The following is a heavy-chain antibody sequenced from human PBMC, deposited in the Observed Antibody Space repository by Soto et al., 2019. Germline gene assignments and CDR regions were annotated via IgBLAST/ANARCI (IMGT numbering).Heavy chain of an antibody. CDR1: GFTFNSYG. CDR3: AKESYYDSSGYYSDYFDY. D-gene: IGHD3-22*01. V-gene: IGHV3-30*18. Sequence: QVQLVESGGGVVQPGRSPRLSCAASGFTFNSYGMHWVRQAPGKGLEWVAVISYDGSNKYYADSVKGRFTISRDNSKNTLYLQMNSLRAEDTAVYYCAKESYYDSSGYYSDYFDYWGQGTLVTVSS. CDR2: ISYDGSNK. J-gene: IGHJ4*02.